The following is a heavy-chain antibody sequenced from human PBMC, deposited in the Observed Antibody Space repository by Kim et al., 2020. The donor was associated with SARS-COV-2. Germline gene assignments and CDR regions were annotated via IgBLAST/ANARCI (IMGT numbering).Heavy chain of an antibody. D-gene: IGHD6-19*01. V-gene: IGHV3-23*01. Sequence: GVSTYCADSVKGRFTISRDNSKTTLYLQMNSLRAEDTAVYYCAKETSSGWYWGQGTLVTVSS. J-gene: IGHJ4*02. CDR2: GVST. CDR3: AKETSSGWY.